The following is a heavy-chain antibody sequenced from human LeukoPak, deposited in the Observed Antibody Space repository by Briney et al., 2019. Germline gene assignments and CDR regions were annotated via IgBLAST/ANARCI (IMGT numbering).Heavy chain of an antibody. V-gene: IGHV3-48*04. Sequence: GGSLRLSCAASGFTFSSYSMNWVRQAPGKGLEWVSYISSSSSTIYYADSVKGRFTISRDNAKNSLYLQMNSLRAEDTAVYYCARDSCNGGSCYPDAFDIWGQGTMVTVSS. CDR1: GFTFSSYS. CDR3: ARDSCNGGSCYPDAFDI. CDR2: ISSSSSTI. J-gene: IGHJ3*02. D-gene: IGHD2-15*01.